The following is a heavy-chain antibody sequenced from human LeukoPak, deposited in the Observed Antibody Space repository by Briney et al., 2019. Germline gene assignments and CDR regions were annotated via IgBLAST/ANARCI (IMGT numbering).Heavy chain of an antibody. CDR1: GGSINGYY. CDR3: ARQPSATAALDI. CDR2: IHSNGNT. D-gene: IGHD5-18*01. J-gene: IGHJ3*02. Sequence: SETLSLTCVVSGGSINGYYWSWIRQSPGKGLEWIAYIHSNGNTNYNPSFNSRVTLLVDTSVNQLSLRLTSVAAADTAIYYCARQPSATAALDIWGQGTMVIVSS. V-gene: IGHV4-59*08.